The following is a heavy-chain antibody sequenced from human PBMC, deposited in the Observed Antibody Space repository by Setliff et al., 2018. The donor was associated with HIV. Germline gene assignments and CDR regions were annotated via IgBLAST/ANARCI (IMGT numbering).Heavy chain of an antibody. J-gene: IGHJ4*02. V-gene: IGHV4-39*01. CDR3: AAATTLDY. CDR2: IHSPGIV. Sequence: PSETLSLTCSVTGAPTSRDNYFWGWIRQPPGKGLEWIANIHSPGIVYYNPSLRSRVTISVDTSRNQLSLKLSSVTAADTAVYYCAAATTLDYWGQGTLVTVSS. D-gene: IGHD1-26*01. CDR1: GAPTSRDNYF.